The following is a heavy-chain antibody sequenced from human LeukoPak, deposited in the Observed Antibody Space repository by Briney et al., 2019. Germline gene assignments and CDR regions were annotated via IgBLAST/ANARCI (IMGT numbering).Heavy chain of an antibody. CDR1: GGSFSGYY. CDR3: ARGWGSSRGRLDS. CDR2: INHSGST. D-gene: IGHD3-16*02. V-gene: IGHV4-34*01. J-gene: IGHJ4*02. Sequence: SETLSLTCAVYGGSFSGYYWSWIRQPPGKGLEWIGEINHSGSTNYNPSLKSRVTIALDMSRNQFSLKMTSVTAADTAVYFCARGWGSSRGRLDSWGQGTLATVS.